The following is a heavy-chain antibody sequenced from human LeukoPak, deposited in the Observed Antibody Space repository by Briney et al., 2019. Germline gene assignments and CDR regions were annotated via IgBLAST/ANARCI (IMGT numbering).Heavy chain of an antibody. CDR1: GFTFSSYA. V-gene: IGHV3-30*04. CDR3: AKDRESVFLWFGELSTPFFDY. CDR2: ISYDGSNK. D-gene: IGHD3-10*01. J-gene: IGHJ4*02. Sequence: GRSLRLSCAASGFTFSSYAMHWVRQAPGKGRGWVAVISYDGSNKYYADSVKGRFTISRDNSKNTLYLQMNSLRAEDTAVYYCAKDRESVFLWFGELSTPFFDYWGQGTLVTVSS.